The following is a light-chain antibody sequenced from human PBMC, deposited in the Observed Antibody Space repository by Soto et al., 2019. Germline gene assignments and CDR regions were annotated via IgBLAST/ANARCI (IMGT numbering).Light chain of an antibody. CDR3: CADAGRSTYV. V-gene: IGLV2-23*02. Sequence: QSALTQPASVSGSPGQSITISCTRTSRDVGSYNFVSWYQQHPGKVPKVMIYEVSKRPSGVSDRFSGSKSGNTASLTISGLQAEGEADYYCCADAGRSTYVFGTGTKVTVL. J-gene: IGLJ1*01. CDR1: SRDVGSYNF. CDR2: EVS.